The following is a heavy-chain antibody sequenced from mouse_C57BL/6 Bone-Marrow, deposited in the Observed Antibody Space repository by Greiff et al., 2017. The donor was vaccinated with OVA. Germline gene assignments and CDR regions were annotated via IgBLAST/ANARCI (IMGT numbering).Heavy chain of an antibody. CDR3: ARTPWFAY. Sequence: QVHLHQPVSSLFLPVSSVKLSCKASVYTCPISFLHWVKQRPGQGLEWIGEIDPSDSYTNYNQKFKGKSTLTVDKSSSTAYMQLSSLTSEDSAVYYCARTPWFAYWGQVTLVTVSA. CDR1: VYTCPISF. J-gene: IGHJ3*01. V-gene: IGHV1-69*01. CDR2: IDPSDSYT.